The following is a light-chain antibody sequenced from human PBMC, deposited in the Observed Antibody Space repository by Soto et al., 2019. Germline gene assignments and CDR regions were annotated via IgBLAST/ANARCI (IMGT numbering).Light chain of an antibody. Sequence: DIQVTQSPSTLSASVGDRVTITCRASQPISTWLAWYQEKPGKAPKLLIYDASSLEGGVPSRFSGSGSGTEFTLTISSLQSDDFATYYCHQYNYYRPTFGQGTKVDIK. J-gene: IGKJ1*01. CDR2: DAS. CDR1: QPISTW. V-gene: IGKV1-5*01. CDR3: HQYNYYRPT.